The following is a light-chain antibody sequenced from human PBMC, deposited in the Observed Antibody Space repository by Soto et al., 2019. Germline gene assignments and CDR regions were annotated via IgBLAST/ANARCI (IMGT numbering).Light chain of an antibody. J-gene: IGKJ1*01. CDR1: QSVGTS. Sequence: EMVLTQSPVTLSLSPGERGTLSCRASQSVGTSLAWYQQKPSQAPRLLIYGASNRATGIPDRFSGSGSGTDFTLTISKLEPEDFAVYHCQQYGGSPRTVGQGTKVDIK. CDR3: QQYGGSPRT. CDR2: GAS. V-gene: IGKV3-20*01.